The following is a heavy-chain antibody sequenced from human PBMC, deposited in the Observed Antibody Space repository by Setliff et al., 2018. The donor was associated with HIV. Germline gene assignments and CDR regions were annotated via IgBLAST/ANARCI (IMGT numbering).Heavy chain of an antibody. CDR2: IKSETDGGTT. V-gene: IGHV3-15*01. CDR3: TTGRRLMVYAFHYYYYMDV. CDR1: GLRVSDAW. D-gene: IGHD2-8*01. Sequence: GGSLRLSCAVSGLRVSDAWLSWVRQAPGKGLEWLARIKSETDGGTTDYAAPVKGRFTISRDDSKNTLYLQMNSLKTEDTAVYYCTTGRRLMVYAFHYYYYMDVWGKGTTVTVSS. J-gene: IGHJ6*03.